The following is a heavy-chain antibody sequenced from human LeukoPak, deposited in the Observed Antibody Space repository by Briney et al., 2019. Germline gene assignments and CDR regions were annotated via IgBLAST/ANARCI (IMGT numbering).Heavy chain of an antibody. D-gene: IGHD3/OR15-3a*01. CDR3: ARRGLVAGIYDLVYGFDI. CDR1: GYTFTSYG. V-gene: IGHV1-8*03. CDR2: MNPNTGNT. Sequence: ASVKVSCKASGYTFTSYGISWVRQAPGQGPEWMGWMNPNTGNTGFAQKFQGRVTITQNSSISTVYMELNSLTSEDTAVYYCARRGLVAGIYDLVYGFDIWGQGTMVAVSS. J-gene: IGHJ3*02.